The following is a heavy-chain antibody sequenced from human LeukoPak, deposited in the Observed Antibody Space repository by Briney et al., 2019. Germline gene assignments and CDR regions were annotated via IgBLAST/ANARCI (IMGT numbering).Heavy chain of an antibody. Sequence: SETLSLTCTVSGGSISSSSYYWGWIRQPPGKGLEWIGYIYYSGSTNYNPSLKSRVTISVDTSKNQFSLKLSSVTAADTAVYYCARHGGTVTQSNYGMDVWGQGTTVTVSS. V-gene: IGHV4-61*05. CDR1: GGSISSSSYY. CDR2: IYYSGST. J-gene: IGHJ6*02. D-gene: IGHD4-11*01. CDR3: ARHGGTVTQSNYGMDV.